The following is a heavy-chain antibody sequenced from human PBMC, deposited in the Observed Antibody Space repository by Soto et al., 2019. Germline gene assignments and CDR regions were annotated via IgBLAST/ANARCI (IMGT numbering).Heavy chain of an antibody. CDR3: AKDSFGGIIVPPGY. CDR2: ISWNSGSI. D-gene: IGHD3-16*02. CDR1: GFSFDDYA. J-gene: IGHJ4*02. Sequence: EVQLVESGGGLVQPGRSLRLSCAASGFSFDDYAMHWVRQTPGKGLEWVSGISWNSGSIGYADSVKGRFTISRDNAKNSLYLQMNSLRPEDTALYYCAKDSFGGIIVPPGYWGQGTLVTVSS. V-gene: IGHV3-9*01.